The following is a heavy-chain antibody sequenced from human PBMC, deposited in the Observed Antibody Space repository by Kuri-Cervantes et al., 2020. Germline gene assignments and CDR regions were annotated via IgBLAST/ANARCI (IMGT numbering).Heavy chain of an antibody. CDR3: ARHRLTTVYDAFDI. CDR1: GGSISSYS. CDR2: FYNNGDT. D-gene: IGHD4-11*01. Sequence: GSLRLSCTVSGGSISSYSWSWIRQPPGKGLEWIGNFYNNGDTNYNPSLKSRVIISVDTSKNQFSLKLSSVTAADTAVYYCARHRLTTVYDAFDIWGQGTMVTVSS. J-gene: IGHJ3*02. V-gene: IGHV4-59*01.